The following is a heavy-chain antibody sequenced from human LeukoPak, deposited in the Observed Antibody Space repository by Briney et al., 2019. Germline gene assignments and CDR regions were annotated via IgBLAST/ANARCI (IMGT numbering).Heavy chain of an antibody. J-gene: IGHJ6*03. Sequence: GGSLRLSCAAAGFTFSSYSMNWVRQAPGKGLEWVSYISSSSSTIYYADSVKGRFTISRDNSKNSLYLQMNSLRAEDTAVYYCARVLRYFDWLEGYYMDVWGKGTTVTVSS. CDR1: GFTFSSYS. CDR2: ISSSSSTI. CDR3: ARVLRYFDWLEGYYMDV. V-gene: IGHV3-48*01. D-gene: IGHD3-9*01.